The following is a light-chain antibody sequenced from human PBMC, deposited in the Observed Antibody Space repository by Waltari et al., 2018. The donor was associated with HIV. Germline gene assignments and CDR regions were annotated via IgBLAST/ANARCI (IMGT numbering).Light chain of an antibody. Sequence: DSQMTQCPSCLSAAGGDRVTSPCRASQSISNYLNWYQQKPGKAPELLVYAASSLQSGVPSRFSGSGSGTDFPLIISSLQREDFATYYCQQSYSTPRTFGQGTKVEIK. CDR2: AAS. J-gene: IGKJ2*01. V-gene: IGKV1-39*01. CDR3: QQSYSTPRT. CDR1: QSISNY.